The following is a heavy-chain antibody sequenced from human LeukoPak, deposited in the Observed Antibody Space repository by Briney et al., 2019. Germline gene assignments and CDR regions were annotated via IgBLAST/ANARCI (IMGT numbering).Heavy chain of an antibody. D-gene: IGHD1-1*01. CDR1: GGSISSRYYS. CDR2: IYYSGST. V-gene: IGHV4-39*01. Sequence: SETLSLTCTVSGGSISSRYYSWGWIRQPPGKGLEWIGTIYYSGSTYYNPSLKSRVTISVDTSKNQFSLKLSSVTAPDTAVYYCARHDDRNWYFEHWGQGTLVTVSS. CDR3: ARHDDRNWYFEH. J-gene: IGHJ4*02.